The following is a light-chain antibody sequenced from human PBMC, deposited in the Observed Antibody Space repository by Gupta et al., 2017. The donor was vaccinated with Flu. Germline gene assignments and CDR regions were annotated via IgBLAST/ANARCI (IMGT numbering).Light chain of an antibody. J-gene: IGKJ4*01. CDR1: QSLVASDGNTY. CDR3: MQGTHWLT. V-gene: IGKV2-30*01. Sequence: DVVMTQSPLSLPVTLGQPASIPCRSSQSLVASDGNTYLNWFQQRPGQSPRRLIYMVSNRDSGVPDRFSGSGSGTDFTLKISRVEAEDVGLYYCMQGTHWLTFGGGTKVEIK. CDR2: MVS.